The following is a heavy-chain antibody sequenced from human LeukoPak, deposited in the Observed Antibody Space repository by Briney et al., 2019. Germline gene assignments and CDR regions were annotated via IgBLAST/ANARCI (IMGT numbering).Heavy chain of an antibody. J-gene: IGHJ3*02. CDR1: GFSLSTSGVG. CDR3: AHSTPPKDIVVVPAAHDAFDI. CDR2: IYWDDDK. V-gene: IGHV2-5*02. D-gene: IGHD2-2*01. Sequence: SGPTLVKPTQTLTLTCTFSGFSLSTSGVGVGWIRQPPGKALEWLVLIYWDDDKRYSPSLKSRLTITKDTSKTQVVLTMTNMDPVDTATYYCAHSTPPKDIVVVPAAHDAFDIWGQGTMVTVSS.